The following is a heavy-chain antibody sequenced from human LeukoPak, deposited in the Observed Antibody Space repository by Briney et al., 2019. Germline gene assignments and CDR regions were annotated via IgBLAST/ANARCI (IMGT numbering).Heavy chain of an antibody. V-gene: IGHV1-18*01. D-gene: IGHD3-22*01. CDR2: ISPYNGNT. Sequence: ASVKVFCKPYGYTFNTYGITWVRQAPGQGLEWMGWISPYNGNTNYAQKFQGRVTMITDTSTSTAYMELRSLRSDDTAVYYCARGPHERSGYPDDWGQGTLVTVSS. CDR3: ARGPHERSGYPDD. J-gene: IGHJ4*02. CDR1: GYTFNTYG.